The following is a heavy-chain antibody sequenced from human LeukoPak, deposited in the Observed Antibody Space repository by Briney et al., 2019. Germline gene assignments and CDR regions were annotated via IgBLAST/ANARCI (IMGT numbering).Heavy chain of an antibody. Sequence: GGSVKLSCEASGFTFSDYYIHWIRQAPGKGLEWVSYISCSSSYTNYAHSVQGRFTISRDNAKNSLYLQMNSQRADDRAVYYCAATSAWYTYYFDDGGEGTRVTV. CDR3: AATSAWYTYYFDD. CDR1: GFTFSDYY. J-gene: IGHJ4*02. D-gene: IGHD6-19*01. CDR2: ISCSSSYT. V-gene: IGHV3-11*03.